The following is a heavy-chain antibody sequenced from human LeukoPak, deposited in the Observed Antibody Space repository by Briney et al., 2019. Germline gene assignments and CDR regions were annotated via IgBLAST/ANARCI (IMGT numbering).Heavy chain of an antibody. D-gene: IGHD3-22*01. J-gene: IGHJ4*02. CDR3: VKVRYDSSGYSPFDY. Sequence: PGGSLRLSCSASGFTFSSYAMHWVRQAPGKGLEYVSAISSNGGSTYYADSVKGRFTISRDNSKNTLYLRMSSLRAEDTAVYYCVKVRYDSSGYSPFDYWGQGTLVTVSS. V-gene: IGHV3-64D*06. CDR1: GFTFSSYA. CDR2: ISSNGGST.